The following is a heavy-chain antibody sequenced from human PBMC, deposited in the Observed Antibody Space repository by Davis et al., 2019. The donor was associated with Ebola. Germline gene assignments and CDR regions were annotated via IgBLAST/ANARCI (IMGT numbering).Heavy chain of an antibody. CDR1: GFTFSSYW. CDR3: ARESWTVTTLDY. CDR2: IKQDGSEK. J-gene: IGHJ4*02. V-gene: IGHV3-7*01. Sequence: GESLKISCAASGFTFSSYWMSWVRQAPGKGLEWVANIKQDGSEKYYVDSVKGRFTISRDNAKNSLYLQMNSLRAEDTAVHYCARESWTVTTLDYWGQGTLVTVSS. D-gene: IGHD4-17*01.